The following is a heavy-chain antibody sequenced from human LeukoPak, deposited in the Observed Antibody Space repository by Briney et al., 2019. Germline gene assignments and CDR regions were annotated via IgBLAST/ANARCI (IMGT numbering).Heavy chain of an antibody. CDR3: TTDVFEVAGSWY. CDR1: GITLSNAW. V-gene: IGHV3-15*01. J-gene: IGHJ4*02. Sequence: KSGGSLRLSCTASGITLSNAWMNWVRQAPGKGLEWVGRIRSKIDGGTIDYATPVKGRFTISRDGSKNTLHLQMNSLKIEDTAVYYCTTDVFEVAGSWYWGQGTLVTVSS. CDR2: IRSKIDGGTI. D-gene: IGHD6-19*01.